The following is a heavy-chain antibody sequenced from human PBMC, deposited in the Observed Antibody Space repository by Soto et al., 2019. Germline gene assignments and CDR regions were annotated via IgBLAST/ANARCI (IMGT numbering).Heavy chain of an antibody. Sequence: EVQLVESGGGLVQPGGSLRLSCAASGITFSGYWMSWVRQAPGRGLEWVANIKEDESENYYVDSVKGRFAISRDNAKSLLYLQMDSLRAEDTAMYYCARGGTWGQGTLVTVSS. CDR3: ARGGT. CDR2: IKEDESEN. CDR1: GITFSGYW. V-gene: IGHV3-7*05. J-gene: IGHJ5*02.